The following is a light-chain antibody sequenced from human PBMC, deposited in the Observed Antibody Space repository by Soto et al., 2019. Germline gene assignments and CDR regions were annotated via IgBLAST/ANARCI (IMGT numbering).Light chain of an antibody. Sequence: QSVLTQPASVSGSPGQSITISCTGTSSDVGNYNLVSWYQQHPGKAPKLMIYEGGKRPSGVSNRFSGSKSGNTASLTISGLQAEDEADYYCCSFALRSTLIFGGGTKLTVL. CDR1: SSDVGNYNL. J-gene: IGLJ2*01. V-gene: IGLV2-23*01. CDR2: EGG. CDR3: CSFALRSTLI.